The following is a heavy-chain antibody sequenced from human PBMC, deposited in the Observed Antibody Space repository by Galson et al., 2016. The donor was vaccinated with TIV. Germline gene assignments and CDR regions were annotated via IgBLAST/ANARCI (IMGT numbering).Heavy chain of an antibody. Sequence: SLRLSCADAGFTFNYYPMHWVRRAPGKGLEWVGVLSYDGSSKYYADSVKGRFTISRDNSKNTLYLQMNSLRREDTAVYYCAKEVQRRLHYWGQGTLVTVSP. V-gene: IGHV3-30-3*01. CDR2: LSYDGSSK. CDR3: AKEVQRRLHY. CDR1: GFTFNYYP. D-gene: IGHD1-1*01. J-gene: IGHJ4*02.